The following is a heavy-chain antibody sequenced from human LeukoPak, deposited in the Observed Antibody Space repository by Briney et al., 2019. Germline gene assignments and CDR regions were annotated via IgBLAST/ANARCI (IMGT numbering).Heavy chain of an antibody. J-gene: IGHJ4*02. CDR1: GFTISSNS. CDR2: ISSSSSYI. V-gene: IGHV3-21*01. D-gene: IGHD3-22*01. Sequence: PGGSLRLSCAASGFTISSNSMNWVRQAPGKGLEWVSSISSSSSYIYYADSVKGRFTISRDNAKNSLYLQMNSLRAEDTAVYYCAREVGNTMIVVVTYYFDYWGQGTLVTVSS. CDR3: AREVGNTMIVVVTYYFDY.